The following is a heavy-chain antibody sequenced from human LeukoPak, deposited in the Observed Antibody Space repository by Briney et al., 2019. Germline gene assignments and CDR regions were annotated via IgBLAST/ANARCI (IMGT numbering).Heavy chain of an antibody. CDR3: ARDRGYGDIYYMDV. CDR2: SNTDGSST. CDR1: GFTFSTYW. V-gene: IGHV3-74*01. J-gene: IGHJ6*03. Sequence: PGGSLRLSCAASGFTFSTYWMHWVRQAPGKGLVWVSRSNTDGSSTTYADFVKGRFTISRDNAKNTLYLQMSSLRAEDTAVYYCARDRGYGDIYYMDVWGKGTTVTVSS. D-gene: IGHD4-17*01.